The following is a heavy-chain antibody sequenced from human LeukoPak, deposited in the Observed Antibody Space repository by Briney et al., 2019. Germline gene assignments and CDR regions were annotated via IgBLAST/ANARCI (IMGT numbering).Heavy chain of an antibody. Sequence: SETLSLTCTVSGDSISNYYWSWIRQTPGKGLEWIGYIHTSGRTYYNPSLKSRVTISVDTSKNQFSLKLSSLTAADTAVYYCARGYYDTSAYSNPSDFWGQGTLVNVSS. CDR1: GDSISNYY. D-gene: IGHD3-22*01. CDR3: ARGYYDTSAYSNPSDF. J-gene: IGHJ4*02. CDR2: IHTSGRT. V-gene: IGHV4-4*09.